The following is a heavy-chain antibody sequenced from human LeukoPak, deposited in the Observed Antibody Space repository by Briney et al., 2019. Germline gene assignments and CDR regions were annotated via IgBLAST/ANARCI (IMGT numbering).Heavy chain of an antibody. J-gene: IGHJ4*02. Sequence: GGSLRLSCAAAGFTFSGYAMHWVRQAPGKGLEWVAVISYDGNKEDYADSVKGRFTTSRDNSKNTLYLQMNSLRPEDTAVYYCARNRGASGYYWVDYWGQGTLVSVSS. CDR1: GFTFSGYA. CDR3: ARNRGASGYYWVDY. V-gene: IGHV3-30-3*01. CDR2: ISYDGNKE. D-gene: IGHD3-22*01.